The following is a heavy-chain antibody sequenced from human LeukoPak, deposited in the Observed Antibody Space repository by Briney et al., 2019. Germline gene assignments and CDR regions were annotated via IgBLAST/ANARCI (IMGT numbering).Heavy chain of an antibody. CDR2: MYYSGGT. CDR3: ARLAYDNSGYYYFDY. Sequence: PSETLSLTCTVSGGSISSSSYYWGWVRQPPGKGLEWIGAMYYSGGTYYNPSLKGRVTIYVDTSKNQFSLKLNSVTAADTAVYHCARLAYDNSGYYYFDYWGQGTLVTVSS. D-gene: IGHD3-22*01. J-gene: IGHJ4*02. V-gene: IGHV4-39*01. CDR1: GGSISSSSYY.